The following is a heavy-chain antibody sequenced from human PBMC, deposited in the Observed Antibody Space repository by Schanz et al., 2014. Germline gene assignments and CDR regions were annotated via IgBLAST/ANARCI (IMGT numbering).Heavy chain of an antibody. Sequence: QVQVVQSGAEVKKPGASVKVSCKASGYTFTDYGVIWVRQAPGQGLEWMGWISTSNSNTNYIQKLQGRVTMTTDTSTSTAYMELRSLRSDDTAVYYCARVQDDILTGSEYYYGMDVWGQGTTVTVSS. D-gene: IGHD3-9*01. CDR3: ARVQDDILTGSEYYYGMDV. CDR1: GYTFTDYG. J-gene: IGHJ6*02. CDR2: ISTSNSNT. V-gene: IGHV1-18*01.